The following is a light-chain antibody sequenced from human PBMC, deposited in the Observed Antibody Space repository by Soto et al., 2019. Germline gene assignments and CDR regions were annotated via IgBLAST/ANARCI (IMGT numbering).Light chain of an antibody. CDR3: QVWDSSSDLV. CDR1: NIGSKS. Sequence: SYELTQPPSVSVAPGQTARITCGGNNIGSKSVHWYQQKPGQAPVLVVYDGSDRPSGIPERFSGSNSGNTATLTISRVEAGDEADYYCQVWDSSSDLVFGTGTRVSVL. V-gene: IGLV3-21*02. J-gene: IGLJ1*01. CDR2: DGS.